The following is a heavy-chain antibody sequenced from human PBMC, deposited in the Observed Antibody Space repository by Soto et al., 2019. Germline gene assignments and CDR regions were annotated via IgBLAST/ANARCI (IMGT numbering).Heavy chain of an antibody. V-gene: IGHV4-31*03. D-gene: IGHD3-16*02. CDR2: IYYSGRT. CDR1: GGSISSGDYY. J-gene: IGHJ5*02. CDR3: ARMELHLAELSRNWFDP. Sequence: SSETLSLTCTLSGGSISSGDYYWSWIRHPPGKGLEWIGNIYYSGRTNYNPSLKSRLNISLDTSNNHFFLKLTSVTAAGTAVYYYARMELHLAELSRNWFDPWGQGTLVTVSS.